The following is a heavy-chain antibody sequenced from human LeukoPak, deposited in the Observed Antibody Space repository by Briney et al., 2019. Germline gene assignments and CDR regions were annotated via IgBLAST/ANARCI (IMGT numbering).Heavy chain of an antibody. Sequence: GASVKVSCKASGGSFNNYAISWVRQAPGQGLEWMGRIIPIFGIANSAQKFQGRVTITADKSTNTAYMELSSLRSEDTAVYYCARDFEMATTLYWYFDLWGRGTLVTVSS. V-gene: IGHV1-69*04. CDR3: ARDFEMATTLYWYFDL. CDR1: GGSFNNYA. J-gene: IGHJ2*01. D-gene: IGHD5-24*01. CDR2: IIPIFGIA.